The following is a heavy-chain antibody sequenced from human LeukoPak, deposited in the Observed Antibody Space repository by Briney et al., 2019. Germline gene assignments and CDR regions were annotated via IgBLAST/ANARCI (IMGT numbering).Heavy chain of an antibody. Sequence: GGSLRLSYVASGFTFGKYWMSWVRQAPGKGLEWVANIKLDGSEKNYVDSVKGRFTISRDNTKNSLYLQMNSLRVEDTAVFYCARDQYDTWSRRGNFDSWGQGTLVTVSS. J-gene: IGHJ4*02. D-gene: IGHD3-3*01. V-gene: IGHV3-7*03. CDR3: ARDQYDTWSRRGNFDS. CDR2: IKLDGSEK. CDR1: GFTFGKYW.